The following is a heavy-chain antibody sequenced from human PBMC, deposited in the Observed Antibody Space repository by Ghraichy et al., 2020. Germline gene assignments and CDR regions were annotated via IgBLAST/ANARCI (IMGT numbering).Heavy chain of an antibody. CDR3: AHSRAENFLITMVRGVITWFDP. D-gene: IGHD3-10*01. J-gene: IGHJ5*02. CDR2: IYWNDDK. CDR1: GFSLSTSGVG. V-gene: IGHV2-5*01. Sequence: SGPTLVKPTQTLTLTCTFSGFSLSTSGVGVGWIRQPPGKALEWLALIYWNDDKRYSPSLKSRLTITKDTSKNQVVLTMTNMDPVDTATYYCAHSRAENFLITMVRGVITWFDPWGQGTLVTVSS.